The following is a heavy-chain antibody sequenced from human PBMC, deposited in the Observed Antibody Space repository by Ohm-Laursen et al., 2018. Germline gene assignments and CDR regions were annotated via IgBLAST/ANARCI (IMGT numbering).Heavy chain of an antibody. Sequence: SLRLSCAASGFTFSNYWMTWVRQAPGKGLEWVANIRQDGSEKYYVDSVKGRFTISRDNSKNTLYLQLNSLRAEDTAVYYCAKPGDYLYWFFDLWGRGTQVTVSS. CDR2: IRQDGSEK. D-gene: IGHD4-17*01. CDR1: GFTFSNYW. CDR3: AKPGDYLYWFFDL. V-gene: IGHV3-7*02. J-gene: IGHJ2*01.